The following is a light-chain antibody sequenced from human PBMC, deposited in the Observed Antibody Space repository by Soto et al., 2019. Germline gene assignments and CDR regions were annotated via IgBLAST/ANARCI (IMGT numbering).Light chain of an antibody. J-gene: IGLJ2*01. CDR3: SSYAGSNIV. V-gene: IGLV2-8*01. CDR2: EVS. CDR1: SSDVGGYNY. Sequence: QPALTQPPSASGSPGQSVTISCTGTSSDVGGYNYVSWYQQHPGKAPKLMIYEVSKRPSGVPDRFSGSKSDNTASLTVSGLQAEDEADYYCSSYAGSNIVFGGGTKLTVL.